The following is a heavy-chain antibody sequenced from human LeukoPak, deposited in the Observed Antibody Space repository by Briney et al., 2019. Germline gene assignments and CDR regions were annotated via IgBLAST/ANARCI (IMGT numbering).Heavy chain of an antibody. V-gene: IGHV4-34*01. CDR3: ARRVRLRFNFDY. J-gene: IGHJ4*02. Sequence: PSETLSLTCAVYGGSFSGYYWSWIRQPPGKGLEWIGEINHSGSTNYNPSLKSRVTISVDTSKNHFSLKLSSVTAADAAVYYCARRVRLRFNFDYWGQGTLVTVSS. CDR1: GGSFSGYY. CDR2: INHSGST. D-gene: IGHD3-3*01.